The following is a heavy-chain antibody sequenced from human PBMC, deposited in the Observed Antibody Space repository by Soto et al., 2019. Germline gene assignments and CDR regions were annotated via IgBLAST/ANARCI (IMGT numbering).Heavy chain of an antibody. J-gene: IGHJ5*02. CDR1: GGSFSGYY. V-gene: IGHV4-34*01. CDR3: ARALSYDYIWGSYRRWFDP. Sequence: SETLSRTCAVYGGSFSGYYWSWIRQPPGKGLEWIGEINHSGSTNYNPSLRSRVTISVDTSKNQFSLKLSSVTAADTAVYYCARALSYDYIWGSYRRWFDPWGQGTLVTVSS. CDR2: INHSGST. D-gene: IGHD3-16*02.